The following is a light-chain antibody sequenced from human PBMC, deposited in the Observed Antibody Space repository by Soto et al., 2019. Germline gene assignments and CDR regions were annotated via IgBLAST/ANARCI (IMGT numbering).Light chain of an antibody. J-gene: IGLJ1*01. V-gene: IGLV2-8*01. CDR1: MRDIGAYNL. CDR2: EVT. Sequence: QSALTQPASVSGSPGQSITISCAGTMRDIGAYNLVSWYQQHPGKAPRLIFYEVTKRPSGVPDRFSGSKSGNTASLTVSGLQAEDEADYYCSSYVGNDVFVFGTGTKVTVL. CDR3: SSYVGNDVFV.